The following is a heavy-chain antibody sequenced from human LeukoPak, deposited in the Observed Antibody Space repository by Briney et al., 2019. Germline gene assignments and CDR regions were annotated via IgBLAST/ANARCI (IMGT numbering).Heavy chain of an antibody. CDR1: GFAFSVYE. D-gene: IGHD6-19*01. J-gene: IGHJ4*02. V-gene: IGHV3-48*03. CDR2: ISSSGGTR. Sequence: GGFLRLSCAASGFAFSVYEMYWVRQAPGKGLELVSYISSSGGTRYYADSVKGRFTISRDNAYNSLFLQMNSLRAEDTAVYYCATLTVASTFDYWGQGTLVTDSS. CDR3: ATLTVASTFDY.